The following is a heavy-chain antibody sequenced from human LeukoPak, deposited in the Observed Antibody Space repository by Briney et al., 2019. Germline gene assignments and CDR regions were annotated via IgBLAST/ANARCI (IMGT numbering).Heavy chain of an antibody. Sequence: SQTLSLTCAISGDSVSSHSAAWNWIRQSPSRGLEWLGRTYYYKSKWYTDYAVSVKSRITINPDTSKNQFSLHLNSVTPEDTAVYYCAREVGATFHYWGQGTLVTVSS. CDR2: TYYYKSKWYT. CDR1: GDSVSSHSAA. V-gene: IGHV6-1*01. J-gene: IGHJ4*02. CDR3: AREVGATFHY. D-gene: IGHD1-26*01.